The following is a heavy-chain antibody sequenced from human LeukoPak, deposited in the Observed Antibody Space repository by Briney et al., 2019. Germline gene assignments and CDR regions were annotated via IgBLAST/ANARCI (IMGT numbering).Heavy chain of an antibody. J-gene: IGHJ4*02. V-gene: IGHV4-34*01. Sequence: SETLSLTCAVYGGSFSGYYWSWIRQPPGKGLEWIGEINHSGSTNYNPSLKSRVTISVDTSKNQFSLKLSSVTAADTAVYYCARARTTVTTVDYWGQGTLVTVSS. D-gene: IGHD4-17*01. CDR2: INHSGST. CDR3: ARARTTVTTVDY. CDR1: GGSFSGYY.